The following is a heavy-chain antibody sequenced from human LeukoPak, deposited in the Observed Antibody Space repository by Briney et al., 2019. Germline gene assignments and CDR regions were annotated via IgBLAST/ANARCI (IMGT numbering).Heavy chain of an antibody. Sequence: GASVKVSCKASGYTFTGYYMHWVRQAPGQGLEWMGWINPNSGGTNYAQKFQGRVTMTRDTSISTAYMELSRLRSDDTAVYYCARGRVGSSGYYPDYWGQGTLVTVSS. CDR1: GYTFTGYY. CDR3: ARGRVGSSGYYPDY. V-gene: IGHV1-2*02. J-gene: IGHJ4*02. CDR2: INPNSGGT. D-gene: IGHD3-22*01.